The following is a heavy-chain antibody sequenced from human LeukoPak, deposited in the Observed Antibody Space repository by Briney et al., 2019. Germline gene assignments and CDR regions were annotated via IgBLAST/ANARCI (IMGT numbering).Heavy chain of an antibody. J-gene: IGHJ4*02. CDR3: SRDPRVLDY. CDR2: IYSGGST. Sequence: GGSLRLSCAASGFTVSSNYMSWVRQAPGKGLEWVSVIYSGGSTYYADSVKGRFTISRDNAKKSLYLQINSLRAEDTAVYYCSRDPRVLDYWGQGTLVTVSS. V-gene: IGHV3-53*01. CDR1: GFTVSSNY.